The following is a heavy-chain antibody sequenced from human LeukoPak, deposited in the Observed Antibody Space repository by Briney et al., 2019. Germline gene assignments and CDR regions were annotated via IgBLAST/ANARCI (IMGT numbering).Heavy chain of an antibody. CDR2: ISWNSGSI. D-gene: IGHD1-26*01. Sequence: GGSLRLSCVVSGFPFSSYAMNWVRQAPVKGLEWVSGISWNSGSIGYADSVKGRFTISRDNAKNSLYLQMNSLRAEDTALYYCAKGVGATGYYFDYWGQGTLVTVSS. V-gene: IGHV3-9*01. J-gene: IGHJ4*02. CDR3: AKGVGATGYYFDY. CDR1: GFPFSSYA.